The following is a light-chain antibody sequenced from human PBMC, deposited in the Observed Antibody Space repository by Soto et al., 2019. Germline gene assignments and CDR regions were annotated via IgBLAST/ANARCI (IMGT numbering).Light chain of an antibody. CDR2: GAS. CDR3: QQYGSLPRT. Sequence: EIVLTQSPGTLSLSPGERATLSCRASQSFASNFLAWYQQKPGQAPRLLIYGASFRATGIPDRFSGSGSGTGFTLTISRLEPEDFAVYYCQQYGSLPRTFGQGTKVEIK. CDR1: QSFASNF. V-gene: IGKV3-20*01. J-gene: IGKJ1*01.